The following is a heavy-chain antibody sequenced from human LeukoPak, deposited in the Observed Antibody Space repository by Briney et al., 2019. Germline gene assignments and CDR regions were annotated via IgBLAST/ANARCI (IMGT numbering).Heavy chain of an antibody. D-gene: IGHD5-12*01. V-gene: IGHV3-30*02. CDR1: GFTFSNYL. CDR3: AKETRGSYSDY. CDR2: ISYDGSNR. Sequence: GGSLRLSCVASGFTFSNYLMNWVRQAPGKGLEWVAFISYDGSNRYYADSVKGRFTISRDNSKNTLYLQMNSLRAEDTAVYYCAKETRGSYSDYWGQGTLVTVSS. J-gene: IGHJ4*02.